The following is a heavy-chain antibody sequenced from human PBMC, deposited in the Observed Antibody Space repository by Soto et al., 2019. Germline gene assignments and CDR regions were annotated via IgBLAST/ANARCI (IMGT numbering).Heavy chain of an antibody. V-gene: IGHV3-7*03. D-gene: IGHD3-3*01. Sequence: EVQLVESGGGLVQPGGSLRLSCAASGFTFTRYWMNWVRQAPGKGLEWLANIKEDGGEKFYVDSVKGRFTISRDNAQNSVYLQMNSLRAEDTAVYYCARDEGGSGYYTGPYYYGMDVWGQGTTFTVSS. CDR3: ARDEGGSGYYTGPYYYGMDV. CDR1: GFTFTRYW. CDR2: IKEDGGEK. J-gene: IGHJ6*02.